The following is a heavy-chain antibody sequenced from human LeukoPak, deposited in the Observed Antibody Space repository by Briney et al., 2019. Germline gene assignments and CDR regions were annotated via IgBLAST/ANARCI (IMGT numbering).Heavy chain of an antibody. CDR2: IVPILGAA. Sequence: ASVKVSCKASGGTFSTHAISWVRQAPGQGLEWMGGIVPILGAASYAQKFQGRVTITADESTTTAFMELSSLRADDTAVYYCASNLWFRGGDYWYFALWGRGTLVTVSS. D-gene: IGHD3-10*01. CDR1: GGTFSTHA. CDR3: ASNLWFRGGDYWYFAL. J-gene: IGHJ2*01. V-gene: IGHV1-69*13.